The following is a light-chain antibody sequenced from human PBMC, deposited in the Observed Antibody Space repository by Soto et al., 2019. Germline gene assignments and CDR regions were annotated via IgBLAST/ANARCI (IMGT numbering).Light chain of an antibody. CDR1: QSVSSY. V-gene: IGKV1-39*01. J-gene: IGKJ3*01. CDR2: AAS. Sequence: TQSPATLSLSPGERATLSCRASQSVSSYLNWYQQKPGKAPKLLIYAASSLQSGVPSRFSGSGSGTDFTLTISSLQPEDFATYYCQQSYSTPRFTFGPGTKVDIK. CDR3: QQSYSTPRFT.